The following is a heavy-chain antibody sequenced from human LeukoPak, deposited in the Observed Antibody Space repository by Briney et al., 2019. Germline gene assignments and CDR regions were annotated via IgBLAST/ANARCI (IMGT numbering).Heavy chain of an antibody. D-gene: IGHD4-17*01. J-gene: IGHJ4*02. CDR2: INHSGST. CDR1: GGSISSGGYS. CDR3: ARRDNDYGDYGPFDY. Sequence: SETLSLTCAVSGGSISSGGYSWSWIRQPPGKGLEWIGEINHSGSTNYNPSLKSRVTISVDTSKNQFSLKLSSVTAADTAVYYCARRDNDYGDYGPFDYWGQGTQVTVSS. V-gene: IGHV4-34*01.